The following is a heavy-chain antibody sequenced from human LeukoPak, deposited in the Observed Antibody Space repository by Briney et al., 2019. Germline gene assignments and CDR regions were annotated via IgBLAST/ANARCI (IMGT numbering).Heavy chain of an antibody. Sequence: SVKVSCKASGGTFSSYAISWVRQAPGQGLEWMGGIIPIFGTANYAQKFQGRVTITADESTSTAYMELSSLRSEDTAVYYCARSGYSYGYTGPYGMDVWGKGTTVTVSS. CDR2: IIPIFGTA. CDR3: ARSGYSYGYTGPYGMDV. D-gene: IGHD5-18*01. J-gene: IGHJ6*04. V-gene: IGHV1-69*13. CDR1: GGTFSSYA.